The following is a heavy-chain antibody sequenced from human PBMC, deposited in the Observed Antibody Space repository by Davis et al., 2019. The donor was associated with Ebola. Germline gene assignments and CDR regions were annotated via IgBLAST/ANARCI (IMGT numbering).Heavy chain of an antibody. Sequence: SETLSLTCPVSAGSINSSTYYWGWIRQPPGKGLEWVGTIYYTGTTYNNLSLKSRVTISVDTSKNQFSLHLNSVTPKDTAVYYCARQQNVWYYFDHWGQGALVTVSS. CDR3: ARQQNVWYYFDH. V-gene: IGHV4-39*01. J-gene: IGHJ4*02. CDR1: AGSINSSTYY. CDR2: IYYTGTT. D-gene: IGHD2-8*02.